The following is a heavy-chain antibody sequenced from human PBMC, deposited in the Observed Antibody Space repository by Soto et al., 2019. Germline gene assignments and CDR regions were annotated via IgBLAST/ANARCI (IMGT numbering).Heavy chain of an antibody. J-gene: IGHJ5*02. CDR2: INHSGST. D-gene: IGHD5-18*01. CDR3: ARRGYNYGLGGWFDP. CDR1: GGSFSGYY. Sequence: SETLSLTCAVYGGSFSGYYWSWIRQPPGKGLEWIGEINHSGSTNYNPSLKSRVTISVDTSKNQFSLKLSSVTAADTAVYYCARRGYNYGLGGWFDPWGQGTLVTVSS. V-gene: IGHV4-34*01.